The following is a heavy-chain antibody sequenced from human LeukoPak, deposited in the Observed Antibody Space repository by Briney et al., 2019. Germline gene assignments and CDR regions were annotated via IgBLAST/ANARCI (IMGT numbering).Heavy chain of an antibody. Sequence: PGGSLRLSCAASGFTFSTYGMHWVRQAPGKGLEWVAFIRYDGSNKYYADSVKGRFTISRDNSKNTLYLQMNSLRAEDTAVYFCAKDKDPWKSTSISDFDYWGQRTLVTVSS. CDR1: GFTFSTYG. J-gene: IGHJ4*02. CDR2: IRYDGSNK. CDR3: AKDKDPWKSTSISDFDY. V-gene: IGHV3-30*02. D-gene: IGHD1-1*01.